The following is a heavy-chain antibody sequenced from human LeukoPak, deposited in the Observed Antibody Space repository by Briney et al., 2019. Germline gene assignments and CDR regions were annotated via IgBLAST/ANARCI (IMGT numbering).Heavy chain of an antibody. CDR1: GFTFSSYS. Sequence: PGGSLRLSCAASGFTFSSYSMNWVRQAPGKGLEWVSYISSSSSTIYYADSVKGRFTISRDNAKNSLYLQMNSLRAEDTAVYYCARVKRGYDILTGYYMYPATFDYWGQGTLVTVSS. CDR2: ISSSSSTI. J-gene: IGHJ4*02. CDR3: ARVKRGYDILTGYYMYPATFDY. D-gene: IGHD3-9*01. V-gene: IGHV3-48*01.